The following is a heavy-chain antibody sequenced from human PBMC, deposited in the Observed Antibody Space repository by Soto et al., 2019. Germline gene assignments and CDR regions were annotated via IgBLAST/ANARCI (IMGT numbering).Heavy chain of an antibody. CDR2: IKQDGSEN. J-gene: IGHJ4*02. D-gene: IGHD2-15*01. V-gene: IGHV3-7*01. CDR1: GFTFSSYW. Sequence: GGSLRLSCAASGFTFSSYWMSWVRQAPGKGLEWVANIKQDGSENYYVDSVKGSFYISRDNAKNSLYLQMNSLRADDTAVYYCAGDAAAYSCGSGGSCYSGFDYWGQGTLVTVSS. CDR3: AGDAAAYSCGSGGSCYSGFDY.